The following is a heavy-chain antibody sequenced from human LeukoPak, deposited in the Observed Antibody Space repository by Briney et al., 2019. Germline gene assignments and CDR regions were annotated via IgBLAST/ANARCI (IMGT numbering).Heavy chain of an antibody. Sequence: DPSETLSLTCTVSGGSISSYYWSWIRQPAGKGLEWIGRIYTSGSTNYNPSLKSRVTMSVDTSKNQFSLKLSSVTAADTAVYYCARVTVAVRFLYYYYYMDVWGKGTTVTVSS. CDR2: IYTSGST. CDR3: ARVTVAVRFLYYYYYMDV. V-gene: IGHV4-4*07. J-gene: IGHJ6*03. D-gene: IGHD3-22*01. CDR1: GGSISSYY.